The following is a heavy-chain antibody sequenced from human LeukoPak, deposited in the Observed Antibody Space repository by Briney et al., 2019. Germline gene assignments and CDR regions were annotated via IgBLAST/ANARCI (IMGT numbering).Heavy chain of an antibody. V-gene: IGHV5-51*01. CDR3: AATPYCSSTSCPNPFDY. D-gene: IGHD2-2*01. CDR1: GYSFTSYW. Sequence: GESLKISCKGSGYSFTSYWIGWVRQMPGKGLEWMGIIYPGDSDTRYSPSFQGQVTISADKSISTAYLQWSSLKASDTAMYYCAATPYCSSTSCPNPFDYWGQGTLVTVSS. CDR2: IYPGDSDT. J-gene: IGHJ4*02.